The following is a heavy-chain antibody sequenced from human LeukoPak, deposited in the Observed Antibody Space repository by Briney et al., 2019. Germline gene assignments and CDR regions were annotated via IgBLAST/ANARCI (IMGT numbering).Heavy chain of an antibody. CDR1: GVSINSHY. V-gene: IGHV4-59*11. Sequence: KPSETLSLTCTVSGVSINSHYWSWIRQPPGKGLEWIGFIYDSGSANYRSSLESRVTMTLDTSKNQFSLKLNSVTAADTAVYYCARVLQNYYHLDVWGKGTTVTVSS. J-gene: IGHJ6*03. D-gene: IGHD3-3*01. CDR2: IYDSGSA. CDR3: ARVLQNYYHLDV.